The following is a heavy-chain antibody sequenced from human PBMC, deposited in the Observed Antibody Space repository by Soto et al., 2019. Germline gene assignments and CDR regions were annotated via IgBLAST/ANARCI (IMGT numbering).Heavy chain of an antibody. CDR3: AKEVHCGGGSCSWSEGFDY. D-gene: IGHD2-15*01. CDR2: ISYEGSHT. J-gene: IGHJ4*02. Sequence: QVQLVESGGGVVQPGRSLRLSCAASGFIFSSYGMHWVRQAPGKGLEWVAVISYEGSHTYYADSVKGRFTITSDNSKNTLYLQMHSLRPEDTAVYYCAKEVHCGGGSCSWSEGFDYWGQGTLLTVSS. V-gene: IGHV3-30*18. CDR1: GFIFSSYG.